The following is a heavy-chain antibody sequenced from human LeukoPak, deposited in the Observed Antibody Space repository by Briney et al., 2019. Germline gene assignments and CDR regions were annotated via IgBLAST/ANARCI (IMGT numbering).Heavy chain of an antibody. Sequence: PGGSLRLSCAASGFTFSSYSMNWVRQAPGKGLEWVSYISDSSSIYYADSVKGRFTISRDNANNSLYLQMNSLRAEDTAVYYCAELGITMIGGVWGKGTTVTISS. CDR1: GFTFSSYS. V-gene: IGHV3-48*04. CDR2: ISDSSSI. D-gene: IGHD3-10*02. J-gene: IGHJ6*04. CDR3: AELGITMIGGV.